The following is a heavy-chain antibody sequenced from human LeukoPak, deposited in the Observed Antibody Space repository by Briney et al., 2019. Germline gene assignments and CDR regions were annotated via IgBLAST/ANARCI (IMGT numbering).Heavy chain of an antibody. D-gene: IGHD1-26*01. Sequence: GGSLRLSCAASGFTFSSYSMNWVRQAPGKGLEWVSSISSSSSYIYYADSVKGRFTISRDNAKNSLYLQMNSLRAEDTAVYYCARDRRWELPSIKTQDYYFDYWGQGTLVTVSS. CDR2: ISSSSSYI. CDR3: ARDRRWELPSIKTQDYYFDY. V-gene: IGHV3-21*01. CDR1: GFTFSSYS. J-gene: IGHJ4*02.